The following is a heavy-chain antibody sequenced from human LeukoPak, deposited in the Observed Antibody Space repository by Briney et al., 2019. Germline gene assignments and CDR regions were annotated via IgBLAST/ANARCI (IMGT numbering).Heavy chain of an antibody. J-gene: IGHJ4*02. Sequence: PPETLSLTCAVYGGSFSGYYWSWIRQPPGKGLEWIGEINHSGSTNYNPSLKSRVTISVDTSKNQFSLKLSSVTAADTAVYYCARRYCSSTSCYVDYWGQGTLVTVSS. D-gene: IGHD2-2*01. CDR3: ARRYCSSTSCYVDY. V-gene: IGHV4-34*01. CDR1: GGSFSGYY. CDR2: INHSGST.